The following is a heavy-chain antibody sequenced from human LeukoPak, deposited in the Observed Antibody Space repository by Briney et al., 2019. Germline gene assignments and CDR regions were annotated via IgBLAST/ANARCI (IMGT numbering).Heavy chain of an antibody. V-gene: IGHV3-30*18. Sequence: LSLTCAVYGGSFSGYYWSWIRQPPGKGLEWVAVISYDGSNKYYADSVKGRFTISRDNSKNTLYLRMNSLRAEDTALYYCAKRYSSGWRTAFDIWGQGTMVTVSS. CDR3: AKRYSSGWRTAFDI. J-gene: IGHJ3*02. CDR1: GGSFSGYY. D-gene: IGHD6-19*01. CDR2: ISYDGSNK.